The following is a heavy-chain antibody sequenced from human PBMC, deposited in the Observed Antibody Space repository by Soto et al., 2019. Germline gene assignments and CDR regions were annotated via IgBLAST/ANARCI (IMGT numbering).Heavy chain of an antibody. Sequence: QVQLQESGPGLVKPSQTLSLTCTVSGGSISSGDYYWSWIRQAPGKGLEWIGYIYYSGSTYYNPSLKSRVTISVDTSKNQFSLKLSSVTAADTAVYYCARVGGYYLNWFDPWGQRTLVTVSS. CDR2: IYYSGST. D-gene: IGHD3-22*01. CDR1: GGSISSGDYY. CDR3: ARVGGYYLNWFDP. V-gene: IGHV4-30-4*01. J-gene: IGHJ5*02.